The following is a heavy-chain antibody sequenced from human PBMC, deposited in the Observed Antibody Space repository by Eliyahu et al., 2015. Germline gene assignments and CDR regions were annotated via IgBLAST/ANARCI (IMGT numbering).Heavy chain of an antibody. Sequence: QVQLVQSGAEVKKPGAXVKXSCKAXGYIFTTYDINWVRQXTGQGLEWSGWMNPSTGDTGFAQKFQGRVSMTRDTSISTAYMELSSLRSEDTAVYYCARFMGATNVEFWGQGTLVTVSS. CDR3: ARFMGATNVEF. CDR1: GYIFTTYD. D-gene: IGHD1-26*01. CDR2: MNPSTGDT. V-gene: IGHV1-8*01. J-gene: IGHJ4*02.